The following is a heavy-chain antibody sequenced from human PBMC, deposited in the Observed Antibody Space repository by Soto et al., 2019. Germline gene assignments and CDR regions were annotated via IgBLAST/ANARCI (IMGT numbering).Heavy chain of an antibody. CDR3: ARSTGDHDAFDI. CDR1: GGSISSSSYY. D-gene: IGHD7-27*01. V-gene: IGHV4-39*01. J-gene: IGHJ3*02. Sequence: SETLSLTCTVSGGSISSSSYYWGWIRQPPGKGLEWIGSIYYSGSTYYNPSLKSRVTISVDTSKNQFSLKLSSVTAADTAVYYCARSTGDHDAFDIWGQGTMVTVSS. CDR2: IYYSGST.